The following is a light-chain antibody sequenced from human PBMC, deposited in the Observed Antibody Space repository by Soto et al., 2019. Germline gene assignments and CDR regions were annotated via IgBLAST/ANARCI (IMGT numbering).Light chain of an antibody. J-gene: IGLJ1*01. CDR2: EVS. CDR1: SSDIGNYDF. CDR3: GSWDSSLSAYV. Sequence: QSVLTQPASVSGSPGQSITISCTGTSSDIGNYDFVSWYQQVPGTAPKAMIYEVSSRPSGIPDRFSGSKSGTSATLGITGFQTGDEADYYCGSWDSSLSAYVFGTGTKLTVL. V-gene: IGLV2-14*01.